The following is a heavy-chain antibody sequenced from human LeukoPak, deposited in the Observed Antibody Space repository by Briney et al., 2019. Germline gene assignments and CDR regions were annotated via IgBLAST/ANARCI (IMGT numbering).Heavy chain of an antibody. Sequence: PGGSLRLSCAASGFTFSDYYMSSIRQAPGKGLEWVSYISSNGNTVYYADSVKGRFTISRDNAKNSLFLQMNSLRVEDTAVYYCASTAVVANDHWGQGTRVTVSS. CDR1: GFTFSDYY. CDR2: ISSNGNTV. J-gene: IGHJ4*02. CDR3: ASTAVVANDH. V-gene: IGHV3-11*01. D-gene: IGHD2-15*01.